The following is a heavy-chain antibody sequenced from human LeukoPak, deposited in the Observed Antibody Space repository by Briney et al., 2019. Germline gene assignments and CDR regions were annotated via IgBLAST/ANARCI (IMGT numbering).Heavy chain of an antibody. CDR3: ARGLRGSSSSGYYYYYMDV. CDR2: INPNSGNT. CDR1: GYTFTSYD. Sequence: ASVKVSCKASGYTFTSYDINWVRQATGQGLEWMGWINPNSGNTGYAQKFQGRVTMTRNTSISTAYMELSSLRSEDTAVYYCARGLRGSSSSGYYYYYMDVWGKGTTVTVSS. V-gene: IGHV1-8*01. D-gene: IGHD6-6*01. J-gene: IGHJ6*03.